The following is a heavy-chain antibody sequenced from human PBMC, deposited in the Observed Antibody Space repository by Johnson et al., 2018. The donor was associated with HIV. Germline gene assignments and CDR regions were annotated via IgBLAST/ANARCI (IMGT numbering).Heavy chain of an antibody. CDR3: ARDRDSIVGVPYAFDI. CDR2: ISYDGSNK. CDR1: GFTFSSYG. V-gene: IGHV3-30*03. Sequence: VQLVESGGGVVQPGRSLRLSCAASGFTFSSYGMAWVRQAPGKGLEWVTVISYDGSNKYYADSVKGRFTISRDNAKNSLYLQMNSLRAEDTAVYYCARDRDSIVGVPYAFDIWGQGTMVTVSS. J-gene: IGHJ3*02. D-gene: IGHD1-26*01.